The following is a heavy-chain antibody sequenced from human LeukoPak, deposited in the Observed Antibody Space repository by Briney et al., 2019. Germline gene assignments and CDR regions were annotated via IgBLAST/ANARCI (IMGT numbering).Heavy chain of an antibody. J-gene: IGHJ4*02. CDR1: GGSISSSGYS. CDR2: IYHSGGT. Sequence: SQTLSLTCAVSGGSISSSGYSWSWIRQPPGKGLEWIGYIYHSGGTYYNPSLKSRVTISVDRSSNQFSLKLTSVTAADTAVYYCARTVTTTHFDYWGQGTLVIVSS. V-gene: IGHV4-30-2*01. CDR3: ARTVTTTHFDY. D-gene: IGHD4-11*01.